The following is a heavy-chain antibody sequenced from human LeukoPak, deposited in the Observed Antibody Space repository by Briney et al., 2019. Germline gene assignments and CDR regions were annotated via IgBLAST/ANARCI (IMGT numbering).Heavy chain of an antibody. J-gene: IGHJ4*02. CDR3: ARDPDYGDYHYFDY. CDR1: GYTFTGYY. CDR2: IIPILGIA. D-gene: IGHD4-17*01. Sequence: ASVKVSCKASGYTFTGYYMHWVRQAPGQGLAWMGRIIPILGIANYAQKFQGRVTITADKSTSTAYMELSSLRSEDTAVYYCARDPDYGDYHYFDYWGQGTLVTVSS. V-gene: IGHV1-69*04.